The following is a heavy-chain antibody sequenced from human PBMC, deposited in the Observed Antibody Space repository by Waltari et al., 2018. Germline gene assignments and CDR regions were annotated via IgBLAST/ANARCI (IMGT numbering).Heavy chain of an antibody. CDR3: ARRSYGDYLRD. J-gene: IGHJ4*02. CDR1: GYSISSGYY. V-gene: IGHV4-38-2*01. CDR2: IYHSGST. D-gene: IGHD4-17*01. Sequence: QVQLQESGPGLVKPSETLSLTCAVSGYSISSGYYWGWIRQPPGKGLEWIGSIYHSGSTYDNPSLKSRVTIAVDTSKNQFSLKLSSVTAADTAVYYCARRSYGDYLRDWGQGTLVTVSS.